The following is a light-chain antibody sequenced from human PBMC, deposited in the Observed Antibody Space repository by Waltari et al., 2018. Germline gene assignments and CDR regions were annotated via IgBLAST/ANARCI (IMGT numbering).Light chain of an antibody. J-gene: IGLJ3*02. V-gene: IGLV2-14*03. CDR1: SSDFGTSNS. CDR3: SSQSSNNVVL. CDR2: DVS. Sequence: QSALTQPASVSGSPGQSITLSCPGTSSDFGTSNSVSWYQDHPGQSPKVIIYDVSDRPSGVSARFSASKSGNTASLTISGLQAEDEADYYCSSQSSNNVVLFGGGTKVTVL.